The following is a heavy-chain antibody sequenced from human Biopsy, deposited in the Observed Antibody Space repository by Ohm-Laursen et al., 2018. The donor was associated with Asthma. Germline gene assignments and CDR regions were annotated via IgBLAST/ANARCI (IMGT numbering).Heavy chain of an antibody. D-gene: IGHD3-9*01. Sequence: ASVKVSCNVSGYNFISFAIHWVRQAPGQRLEWMGWVNTGNGVTKYSQKFQGRVTITRDTSASTAYMELRSLRSEDTATYYCARTYYDFLTGQVKDVFGVWGQGTMVTVSS. V-gene: IGHV1-3*04. CDR2: VNTGNGVT. CDR1: GYNFISFA. J-gene: IGHJ3*01. CDR3: ARTYYDFLTGQVKDVFGV.